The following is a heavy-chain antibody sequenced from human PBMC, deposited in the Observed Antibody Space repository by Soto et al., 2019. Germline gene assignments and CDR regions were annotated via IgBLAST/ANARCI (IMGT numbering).Heavy chain of an antibody. CDR2: IIPISGTA. CDR3: ARSQGSSTSLEIYYYYYYGMDV. D-gene: IGHD2-2*01. V-gene: IGHV1-69*01. CDR1: GGTFSSYA. J-gene: IGHJ6*02. Sequence: QVQLVQSGAEVKKPGSSVKVSCKASGGTFSSYAISWVRQAPGQGLEWMGGIIPISGTANYAQKFQGRVTITADESTSTASMEQSSLRSEDTAVYYCARSQGSSTSLEIYYYYYYGMDVWGQGTTVTVSS.